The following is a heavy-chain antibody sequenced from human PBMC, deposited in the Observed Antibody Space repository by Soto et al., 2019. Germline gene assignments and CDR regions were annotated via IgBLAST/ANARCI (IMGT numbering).Heavy chain of an antibody. CDR1: GASISSYH. J-gene: IGHJ4*02. V-gene: IGHV4-59*01. CDR2: ISSSGS. CDR3: ARNNHFDS. Sequence: PWETLSLTCTVSGASISSYHWSWIRQPPGKGLEWIGYISSSGSNYNPSLKSRVTISLDTSKNEFSLKLTSVTAADTAVYYCARNNHFDSWGQGTLVTVSS.